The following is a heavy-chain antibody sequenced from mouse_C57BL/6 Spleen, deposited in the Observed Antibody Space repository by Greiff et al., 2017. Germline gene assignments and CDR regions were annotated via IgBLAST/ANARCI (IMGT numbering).Heavy chain of an antibody. V-gene: IGHV1-69*01. CDR2: IDPSDSYT. CDR3: ARGDYYGSGHVDY. D-gene: IGHD1-1*01. J-gene: IGHJ2*01. CDR1: GYTFTSYW. Sequence: QVQLQQPGAELVMPGASVKLSCKASGYTFTSYWMHWVKQRPGQGLEWIGEIDPSDSYTNYNQKFKGKSTLTVDKSSSTAYMQLSSLTSEDSAVYYCARGDYYGSGHVDYWGQGTTLTVSS.